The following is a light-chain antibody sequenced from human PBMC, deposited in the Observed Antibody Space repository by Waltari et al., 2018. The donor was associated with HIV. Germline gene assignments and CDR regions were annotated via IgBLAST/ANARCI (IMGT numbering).Light chain of an antibody. CDR3: QQRSNWHT. CDR2: DAS. V-gene: IGKV3-11*01. CDR1: QLVSSY. Sequence: EIVLTHSPATLSLSPGARATLSCRASQLVSSYLAWYQQKPGQAPRLLIYDASSRATGIAARFSGSGSGTDFTLTISSLEPEDFAVYYCQQRSNWHTFGQGTKLEIK. J-gene: IGKJ2*01.